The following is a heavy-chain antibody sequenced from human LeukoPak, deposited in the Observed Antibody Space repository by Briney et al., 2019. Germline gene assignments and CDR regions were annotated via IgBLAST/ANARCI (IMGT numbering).Heavy chain of an antibody. CDR1: GFTFSSYA. D-gene: IGHD6-19*01. CDR3: AKFFEISGIAVADYYFDY. J-gene: IGHJ4*02. Sequence: GGSLRLSCAASGFTFSSYAMSWVRQAPGKRLEWVSAISGSGGSTYYADSVKGRFTISRDNSKNTLYLQMNSLRAEDTAVYYCAKFFEISGIAVADYYFDYWGQGTLVTVSS. V-gene: IGHV3-23*01. CDR2: ISGSGGST.